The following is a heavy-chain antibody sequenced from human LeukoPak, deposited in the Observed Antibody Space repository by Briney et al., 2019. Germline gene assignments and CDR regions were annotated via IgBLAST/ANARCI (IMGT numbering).Heavy chain of an antibody. D-gene: IGHD2-2*03. J-gene: IGHJ5*02. V-gene: IGHV4-59*01. CDR1: GGSISSYY. CDR2: IYYSGST. Sequence: SETLSLTCTVSGGSISSYYWSWIRQPPGKGLEWIGYIYYSGSTNYNPSLKSRVTISVDTSKNQFSLKLSSVTAADTAVYYCTRQGGDCSSTSCYSTGWFDPWGQGTLVTVSS. CDR3: TRQGGDCSSTSCYSTGWFDP.